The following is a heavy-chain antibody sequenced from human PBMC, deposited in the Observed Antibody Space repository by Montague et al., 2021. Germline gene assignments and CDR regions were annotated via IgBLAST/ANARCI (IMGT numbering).Heavy chain of an antibody. D-gene: IGHD3-10*02. V-gene: IGHV3-74*01. Sequence: SLRLSCAASGFTFSTYSMPWVRQAPGKGLVWVSRISTDGTGTSYADSVKGRFTTSRDNSKNMLFLQMNSLRAEDTAVYYCTFYMFRETPRGFDYWGQGTLVTVSA. CDR1: GFTFSTYS. CDR3: TFYMFRETPRGFDY. J-gene: IGHJ4*02. CDR2: ISTDGTGT.